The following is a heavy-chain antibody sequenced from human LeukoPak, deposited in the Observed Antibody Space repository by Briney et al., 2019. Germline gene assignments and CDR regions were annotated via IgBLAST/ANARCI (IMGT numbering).Heavy chain of an antibody. D-gene: IGHD4-17*01. J-gene: IGHJ4*02. CDR2: ISGSGGTT. Sequence: GGSLRLSCAASGFTFSSYAMSWVRQAPGKGLEWVSAISGSGGTTYYADSVKGRFTISRDNSKNTLYLQVNSLRAEDTAVYYCAKDDTHDPKSGDYDGWGQGTLVTVSS. V-gene: IGHV3-23*01. CDR3: AKDDTHDPKSGDYDG. CDR1: GFTFSSYA.